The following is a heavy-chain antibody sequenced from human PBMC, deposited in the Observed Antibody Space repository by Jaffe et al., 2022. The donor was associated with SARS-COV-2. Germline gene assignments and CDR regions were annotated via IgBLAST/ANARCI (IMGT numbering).Heavy chain of an antibody. CDR2: ISYDGSNK. V-gene: IGHV3-30*18. Sequence: QVQLVESGGGVVQPGRSLRLSCAASGFTFSSYGMHWVRQAPGKGLEWVAVISYDGSNKYYADSVKGRFTISRDNSKNTLYLQMNSLRAEDTAVYYCAKEEGVYAIRELDYWGQGTLVTVSS. CDR3: AKEEGVYAIRELDY. CDR1: GFTFSSYG. J-gene: IGHJ4*02. D-gene: IGHD2-8*01.